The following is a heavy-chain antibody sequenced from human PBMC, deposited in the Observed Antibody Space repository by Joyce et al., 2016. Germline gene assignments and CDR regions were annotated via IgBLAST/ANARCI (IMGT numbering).Heavy chain of an antibody. CDR2: ISSDESST. CDR1: GFTFSSYW. D-gene: IGHD1-26*01. V-gene: IGHV3-74*01. Sequence: EVQLVESGGGLVQPGGSLRLSCTASGFTFSSYWMHWVRQVSGKGLLWVSHISSDESSTRYADSVKGLFTISRDNAKNTLYLHMNSRRTEYTAVYYCARTGGSYYDYYYYGLDVWGQGTTVIVSS. CDR3: ARTGGSYYDYYYYGLDV. J-gene: IGHJ6*02.